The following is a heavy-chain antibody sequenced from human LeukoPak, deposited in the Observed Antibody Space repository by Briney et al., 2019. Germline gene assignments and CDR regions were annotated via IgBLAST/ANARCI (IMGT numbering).Heavy chain of an antibody. D-gene: IGHD6-13*01. CDR3: ARLGSSWSSDY. V-gene: IGHV3-33*01. CDR1: GFTFSSYG. CDR2: IWYDGRRQ. J-gene: IGHJ4*02. Sequence: GGSLRLSCAASGFTFSSYGMHWVRQAPGKGLEWVALIWYDGRRQFYANSVKGRFTISRDDSSNTLFLQMNGLRAEDTAVYYCARLGSSWSSDYWGQGTLVSVSS.